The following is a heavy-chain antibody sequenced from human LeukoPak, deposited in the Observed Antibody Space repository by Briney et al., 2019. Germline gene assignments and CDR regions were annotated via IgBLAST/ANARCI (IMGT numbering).Heavy chain of an antibody. J-gene: IGHJ4*02. V-gene: IGHV3-21*01. Sequence: KTGGSLRLSCAASGFTFSRYSMNWVRQAPGKGLEWVSSISSSSSYIYYADSVKGRFTISRDNAKNSLYLQMNSLRAEDTAVYYCASRSEPLALYWGQGTLVTVSS. CDR1: GFTFSRYS. CDR2: ISSSSSYI. D-gene: IGHD1-14*01. CDR3: ASRSEPLALY.